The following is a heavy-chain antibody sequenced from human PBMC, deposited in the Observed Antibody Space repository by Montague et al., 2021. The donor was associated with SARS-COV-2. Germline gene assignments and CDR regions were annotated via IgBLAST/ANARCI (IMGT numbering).Heavy chain of an antibody. Sequence: SETLSLTCTVAGGSISSCNYNWGWIRQPPGKGLEWIGSPFDSGSSFYNPSLKSRVTISVDTSKNQFSLRLNSVTAADTAVYYCVAQWLAIYYFDFWGQGTLVTVSS. CDR1: GGSISSCNYN. V-gene: IGHV4-39*01. J-gene: IGHJ4*02. CDR3: VAQWLAIYYFDF. CDR2: PFDSGSS. D-gene: IGHD6-19*01.